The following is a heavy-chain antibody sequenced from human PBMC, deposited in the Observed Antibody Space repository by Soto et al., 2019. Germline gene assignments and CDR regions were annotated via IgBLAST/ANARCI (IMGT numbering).Heavy chain of an antibody. D-gene: IGHD1-26*01. V-gene: IGHV6-1*01. Sequence: PSQTLSLTSAITGESVSSNSTGWSWVRQSPSRGLEWLGRTYYRSKWYYEYAVSVRGRITINPDTSKNQYSLQLNSVTPEDTAVYFCARGEQYSGRIFDYWGQGTLVTVS. CDR1: GESVSSNSTG. CDR2: TYYRSKWYY. CDR3: ARGEQYSGRIFDY. J-gene: IGHJ4*01.